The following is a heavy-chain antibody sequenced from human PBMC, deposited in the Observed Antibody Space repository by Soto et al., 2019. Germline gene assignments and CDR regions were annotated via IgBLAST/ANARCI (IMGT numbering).Heavy chain of an antibody. CDR3: ARTPSGYDIYYYGMDV. CDR1: GGTFSSYA. D-gene: IGHD5-12*01. V-gene: IGHV1-69*13. Sequence: ASVKVSCKASGGTFSSYAISWVRQAPGQGLEWMGGIIPIFGTANYAQKFQGRVTITADESTSTAYMELSSLRSEDTAVYYCARTPSGYDIYYYGMDVWGQGTTVTVSS. J-gene: IGHJ6*02. CDR2: IIPIFGTA.